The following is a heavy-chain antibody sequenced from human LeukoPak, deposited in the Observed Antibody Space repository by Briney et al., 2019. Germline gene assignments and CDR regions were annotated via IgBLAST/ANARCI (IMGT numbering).Heavy chain of an antibody. D-gene: IGHD1-20*01. Sequence: GGSLSLSCAVSGFTFSGYYMSWIRQAPGPGLEWVSYVSSSGNIIYYADSVKGRFTIFRDNAKNSLYLQMKSLRAEDTAVYYCARRRYNWNAIDYWGQGTLVTVSS. J-gene: IGHJ4*02. CDR1: GFTFSGYY. V-gene: IGHV3-11*01. CDR2: VSSSGNII. CDR3: ARRRYNWNAIDY.